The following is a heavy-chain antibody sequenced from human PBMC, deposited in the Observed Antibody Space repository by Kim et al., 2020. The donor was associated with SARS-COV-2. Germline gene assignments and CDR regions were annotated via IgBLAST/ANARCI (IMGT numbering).Heavy chain of an antibody. CDR2: ISYDGSNK. J-gene: IGHJ1*01. CDR1: GFTFSSYG. CDR3: ATGGGVVRENQYFQN. V-gene: IGHV3-30*03. Sequence: GGSLRLSCAASGFTFSSYGMHWVRQAPGKGLEWVAVISYDGSNKYYADSVKGRFTISRDNSKNTLYLQMNSLRAEDTAVYYCATGGGVVRENQYFQNWGQGTLVTVSS. D-gene: IGHD3-10*01.